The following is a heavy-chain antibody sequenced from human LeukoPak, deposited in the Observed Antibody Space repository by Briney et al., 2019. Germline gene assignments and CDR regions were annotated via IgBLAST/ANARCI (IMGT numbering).Heavy chain of an antibody. V-gene: IGHV4-34*01. D-gene: IGHD4-23*01. J-gene: IGHJ3*02. CDR3: ARTTVVTADAFDI. Sequence: SETLSLTCAVYGGSFSGYYWSWIRQPPGKGLEWIGEINHSGSTNYNPSLKSRVTISVDTSKNQFSLKLSSVTAADTAVYYCARTTVVTADAFDIWGQGTMVTVSS. CDR1: GGSFSGYY. CDR2: INHSGST.